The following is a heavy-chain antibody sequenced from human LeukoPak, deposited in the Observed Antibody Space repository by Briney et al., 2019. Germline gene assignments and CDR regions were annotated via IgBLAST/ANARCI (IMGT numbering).Heavy chain of an antibody. CDR2: ISAYNGNT. Sequence: ASVKVSCKASGYTFTSYGISWVRQAPGQGLEWMGWISAYNGNTNYAQKLQGRVTMTTDTSTSTAYMELRSLRSDDTAVYYCARDHGTNFDWLPPRHFDYWGQGTLVTVSS. CDR1: GYTFTSYG. J-gene: IGHJ4*02. V-gene: IGHV1-18*01. D-gene: IGHD3-9*01. CDR3: ARDHGTNFDWLPPRHFDY.